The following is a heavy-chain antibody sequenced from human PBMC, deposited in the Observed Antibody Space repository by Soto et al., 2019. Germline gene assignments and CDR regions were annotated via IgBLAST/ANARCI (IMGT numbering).Heavy chain of an antibody. D-gene: IGHD3-22*01. Sequence: ETLSLTCAVYGGSFSGYYWSWIRQPPGKGLEWIGEINHSGSTNYNPSLKSRVTISVDTSKNQFSLKLSSVTAADTAVYYCARDYYDSSGRPTIDYWGQGTLVTVSS. CDR2: INHSGST. J-gene: IGHJ4*02. CDR3: ARDYYDSSGRPTIDY. V-gene: IGHV4-34*01. CDR1: GGSFSGYY.